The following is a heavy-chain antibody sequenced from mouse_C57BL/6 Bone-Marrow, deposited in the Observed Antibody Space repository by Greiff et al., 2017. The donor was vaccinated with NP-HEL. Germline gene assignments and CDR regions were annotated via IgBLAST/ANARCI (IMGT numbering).Heavy chain of an antibody. Sequence: VKLMESGAELVKPGASVKLSCKASGYTFTSYWMHWVKQRPGQGLEWIGMIHPNSGSTNYNEKFKSKATLTVDKSSSTAYLQLSSLTSEDSAVYYCAIKGYYAMDYWGQGTSVTVSS. CDR1: GYTFTSYW. J-gene: IGHJ4*01. V-gene: IGHV1-64*01. CDR2: IHPNSGST. CDR3: AIKGYYAMDY.